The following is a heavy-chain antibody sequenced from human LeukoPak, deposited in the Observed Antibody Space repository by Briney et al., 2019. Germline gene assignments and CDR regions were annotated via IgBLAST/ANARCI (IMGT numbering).Heavy chain of an antibody. CDR1: GGSISSYY. CDR2: IYYSGST. V-gene: IGHV4-59*01. Sequence: SETLSLTCTVSGGSISSYYWSWIRQPPGKGLEWIGYIYYSGSTNYNPSLKRRVTISVDTSKNQFSLKLSSVTAADTAVYYCARDVPVGTSRAFDIWGQGTMVTVSS. D-gene: IGHD2-8*02. CDR3: ARDVPVGTSRAFDI. J-gene: IGHJ3*02.